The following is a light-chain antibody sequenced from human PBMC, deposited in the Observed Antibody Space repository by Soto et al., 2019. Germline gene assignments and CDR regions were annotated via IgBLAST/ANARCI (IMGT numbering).Light chain of an antibody. Sequence: DIQMTQSPSSLSASVGDRVTITCRASQSISNYLNWYQQKPGKAPKLLIYAASGLQSGAPSRFSGSGSGTDFTLSISSLQPEDFATYYCQQSYNTPLTCGQGTKGDIK. V-gene: IGKV1-39*01. CDR2: AAS. J-gene: IGKJ1*01. CDR3: QQSYNTPLT. CDR1: QSISNY.